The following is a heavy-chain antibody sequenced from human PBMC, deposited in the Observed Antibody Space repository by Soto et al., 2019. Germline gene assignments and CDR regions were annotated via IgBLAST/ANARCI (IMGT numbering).Heavy chain of an antibody. CDR3: ARGGITWDGDNWLDP. CDR1: GGSITSGGYY. V-gene: IGHV4-31*03. J-gene: IGHJ5*02. Sequence: SETLSLTCKVSGGSITSGGYYWSWIRQHPVKGLEWIGYTYSTGIPYYNPSLKGRVTISLDTYGSHFSLSLSSVTAADTAIYYCARGGITWDGDNWLDPWGPGTIVTVSS. D-gene: IGHD1-26*01. CDR2: TYSTGIP.